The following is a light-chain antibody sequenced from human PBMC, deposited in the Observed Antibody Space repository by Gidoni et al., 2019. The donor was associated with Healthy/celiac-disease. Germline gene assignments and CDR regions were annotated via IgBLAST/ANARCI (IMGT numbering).Light chain of an antibody. Sequence: QSVLTQPTSASGTPGQRVTISCSGSSSNIGSNYVYWYQQLPGTAPKLLIYRNNQRPSGVPDRFSGSKSGTSASLAISGLRSEDEADYYCAAWDDSLRGWVFGGGTTLTVL. CDR3: AAWDDSLRGWV. CDR2: RNN. V-gene: IGLV1-47*01. J-gene: IGLJ3*02. CDR1: SSNIGSNY.